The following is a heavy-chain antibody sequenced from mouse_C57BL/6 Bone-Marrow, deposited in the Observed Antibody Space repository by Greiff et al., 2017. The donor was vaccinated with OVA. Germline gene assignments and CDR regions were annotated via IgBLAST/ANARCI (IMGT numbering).Heavy chain of an antibody. CDR3: TPYYGRMITNLYYAMDY. Sequence: EVQLQQSGAELVRPGASVKLSCTASGFNIKDDYMHWVKQRPEQGLEWIGWIDPENGDTEYASKFQGKATITADTSSNTAYLQLSSLTSEDTAVYYCTPYYGRMITNLYYAMDYWGQGTSVTVSS. CDR1: GFNIKDDY. CDR2: IDPENGDT. J-gene: IGHJ4*01. D-gene: IGHD1-1*01. V-gene: IGHV14-4*01.